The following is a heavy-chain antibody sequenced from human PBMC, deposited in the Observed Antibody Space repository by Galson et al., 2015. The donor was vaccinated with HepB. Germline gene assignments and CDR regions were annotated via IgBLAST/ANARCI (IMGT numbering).Heavy chain of an antibody. CDR2: ISYDGSNK. J-gene: IGHJ6*02. D-gene: IGHD2-2*01. CDR1: GFTFSSYA. CDR3: ARDNVVVPAAMRLDYYYYGMDV. V-gene: IGHV3-30-3*01. Sequence: SLRLSCAASGFTFSSYAMHWVRQAPGKGLEWVAVISYDGSNKYYADSVKGRFTISRDNSKNTLYLQMNSLRAEDTAVYYCARDNVVVPAAMRLDYYYYGMDVWGQGTTVTVSS.